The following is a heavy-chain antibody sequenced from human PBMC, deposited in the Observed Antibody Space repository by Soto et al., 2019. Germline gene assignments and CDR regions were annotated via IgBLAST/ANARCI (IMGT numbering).Heavy chain of an antibody. V-gene: IGHV4-59*01. J-gene: IGHJ4*02. D-gene: IGHD3-10*01. CDR2: IYYSGST. Sequence: SETLSLTCTVSGGSISSYYWSWIRQPPGKGLEWIGYIYYSGSTNYNPSLKSRVTISVDTSKNQFSLKLSSVTAADTAVYYCARVGRGGSGSYYIGYWGQGTLVTVSS. CDR1: GGSISSYY. CDR3: ARVGRGGSGSYYIGY.